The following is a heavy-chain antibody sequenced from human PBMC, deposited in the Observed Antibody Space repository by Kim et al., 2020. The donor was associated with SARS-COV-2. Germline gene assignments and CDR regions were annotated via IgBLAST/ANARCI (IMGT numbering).Heavy chain of an antibody. CDR1: GFTFSSYA. D-gene: IGHD2-8*02. CDR3: ARGKSYLFDTGGVRNWFDP. J-gene: IGHJ5*02. V-gene: IGHV3-30*04. Sequence: GGSLRLSCAASGFTFSSYAMHWVRQAPGKGLEWVAVISYDGSNKYFVDSVQGRFTISRDNSKNTLYLQMNSLRAEDTAVYYCARGKSYLFDTGGVRNWFDPWVQGTLVPVSS. CDR2: ISYDGSNK.